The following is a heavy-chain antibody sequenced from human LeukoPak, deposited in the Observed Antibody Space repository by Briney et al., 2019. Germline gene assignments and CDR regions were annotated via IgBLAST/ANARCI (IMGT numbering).Heavy chain of an antibody. CDR2: IYYSGRT. J-gene: IGHJ6*02. V-gene: IGHV4-59*01. Sequence: PSETLSLICTVSGGSISSYYWSCIRQPPGKGLEWIGYIYYSGRTNYNPSLKSRVTISVDTSKNQFSLKLSSVTAADTAVYYCARDREEWFGESSSYTGGNYYGMDVWGQGTTVTVSS. D-gene: IGHD3-10*01. CDR1: GGSISSYY. CDR3: ARDREEWFGESSSYTGGNYYGMDV.